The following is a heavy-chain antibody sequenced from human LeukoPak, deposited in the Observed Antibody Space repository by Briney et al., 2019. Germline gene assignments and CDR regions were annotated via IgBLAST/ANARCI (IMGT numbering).Heavy chain of an antibody. CDR3: AKWISSLWYGSYYLDY. CDR1: GFTFSSYG. V-gene: IGHV3-30*18. J-gene: IGHJ4*02. Sequence: GSLRLSCAASGFTFSSYGMHWVRQAPGKGLEWAAVISYDGSNKYYADSAKGRFTISRDNSKNTLYLQMNSLRAEDTAVYYCAKWISSLWYGSYYLDYWGQGTLVTVSS. CDR2: ISYDGSNK. D-gene: IGHD6-19*01.